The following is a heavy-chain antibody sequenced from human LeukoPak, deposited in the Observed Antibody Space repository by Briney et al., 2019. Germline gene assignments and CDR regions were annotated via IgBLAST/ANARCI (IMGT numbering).Heavy chain of an antibody. D-gene: IGHD2-2*01. CDR2: ISSSSSYI. CDR1: GFTFSSYS. J-gene: IGHJ6*03. V-gene: IGHV3-21*01. CDR3: ARSDCSSTSCSPVYYYYYMDV. Sequence: GGSLRLSCAASGFTFSSYSMNWVRQAPGKGLEWVSSISSSSSYIYYADSVKGRFTISRDNAKNSLYLQMNSLRAEDTAVYYCARSDCSSTSCSPVYYYYYMDVWGKGTTVTVSS.